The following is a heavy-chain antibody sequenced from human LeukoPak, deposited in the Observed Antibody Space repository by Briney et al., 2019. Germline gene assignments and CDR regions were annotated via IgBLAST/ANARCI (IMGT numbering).Heavy chain of an antibody. CDR3: ARFPIVVVPAAPFDAFDI. Sequence: GGSLRLSCAASGFTVSSNYMSWVRQAPGKGLEWVSVIYSGGSTYYADSVKGRFTISRDNSKNTPYLQMNSLRAEDTAVYYCARFPIVVVPAAPFDAFDIWGQGTMVTVSS. D-gene: IGHD2-2*01. CDR1: GFTVSSNY. J-gene: IGHJ3*02. V-gene: IGHV3-66*02. CDR2: IYSGGST.